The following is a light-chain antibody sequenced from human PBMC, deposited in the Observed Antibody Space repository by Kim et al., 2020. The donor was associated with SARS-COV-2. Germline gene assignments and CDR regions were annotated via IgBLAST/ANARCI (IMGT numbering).Light chain of an antibody. CDR1: NRDVGGYNY. CDR2: DVN. CDR3: SSYRSSTTYV. J-gene: IGLJ1*01. Sequence: WITITCTGTNRDVGGYNYVSWYRQHPGKAPKLMIYDVNKRPSGVSDRFSGSKSGNTASLTISGLQAEDEAYYYCSSYRSSTTYVFGTGTNVTVL. V-gene: IGLV2-14*04.